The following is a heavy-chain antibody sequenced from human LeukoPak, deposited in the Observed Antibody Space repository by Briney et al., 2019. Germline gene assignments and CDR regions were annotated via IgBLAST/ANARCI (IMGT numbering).Heavy chain of an antibody. Sequence: GGSLRLSCAASGFSLSNYAMSWLRQAPGKGLEWVAATSSSDDGKYHAGSVRGRFTISRDNSKNTLYLQMNSLRAEDTAVYYCAKSYYDSSGYYYVPLDYWGQGTLVTVSS. D-gene: IGHD3-22*01. CDR3: AKSYYDSSGYYYVPLDY. CDR1: GFSLSNYA. CDR2: TSSSDDGK. V-gene: IGHV3-23*01. J-gene: IGHJ4*02.